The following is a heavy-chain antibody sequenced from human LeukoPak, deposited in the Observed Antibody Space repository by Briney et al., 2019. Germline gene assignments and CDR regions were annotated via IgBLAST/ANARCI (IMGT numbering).Heavy chain of an antibody. D-gene: IGHD1-26*01. Sequence: PGGSLRLSCAASGFTFDDYAMHWVRQAPGKGLEWVSGISWNSGSIGYADSVKGRFTISRDNAKNSLYLQMNSLRAEDTAVYYCAREVGPWGQGTLVTVSS. CDR1: GFTFDDYA. J-gene: IGHJ5*02. V-gene: IGHV3-9*01. CDR2: ISWNSGSI. CDR3: AREVGP.